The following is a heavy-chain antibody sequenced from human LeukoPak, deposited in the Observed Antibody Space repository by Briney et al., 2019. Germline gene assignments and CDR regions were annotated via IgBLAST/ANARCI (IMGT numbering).Heavy chain of an antibody. CDR3: ARRGYRTTLDY. V-gene: IGHV4-34*01. CDR1: GGSFSGYY. Sequence: SETLSLTCAVYGGSFSGYYWSWIRQPPGKGLEWIGEINHSGSTNYNPSLKSRVTISVDTSKNQFSLKLSSVTAAGTAVHYCARRGYRTTLDYWGQGTLVTVSS. D-gene: IGHD5-18*01. J-gene: IGHJ4*02. CDR2: INHSGST.